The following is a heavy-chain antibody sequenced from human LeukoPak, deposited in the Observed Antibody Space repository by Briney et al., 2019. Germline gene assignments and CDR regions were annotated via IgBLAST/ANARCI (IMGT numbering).Heavy chain of an antibody. CDR2: FDPEDGET. J-gene: IGHJ4*02. V-gene: IGHV1-24*01. CDR3: ATDLLRYFDWAVI. D-gene: IGHD3-9*01. CDR1: GYTLTELS. Sequence: ASVKVSCKVSGYTLTELSMHWVRQAPGKGLEWMGGFDPEDGETIYAQKFQGRVTMTEDTSTDTAYMELSSLRSEDAAVYYCATDLLRYFDWAVIWGQGTLVTVSS.